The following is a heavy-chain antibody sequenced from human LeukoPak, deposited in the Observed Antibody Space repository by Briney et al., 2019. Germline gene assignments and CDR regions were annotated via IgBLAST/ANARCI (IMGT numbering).Heavy chain of an antibody. CDR1: GFTFSSYW. V-gene: IGHV3-7*01. CDR3: ARDGISCTGGYCYFAD. D-gene: IGHD2-8*02. Sequence: GGSLRLSCAASGFTFSSYWMSWVRQAPGKGLEWVANIKQDGSEKYYVDSVKGRFTISRDNAKNSLYLQMNSLRAEDTAVYYCARDGISCTGGYCYFADWGQGILVTVSS. J-gene: IGHJ4*02. CDR2: IKQDGSEK.